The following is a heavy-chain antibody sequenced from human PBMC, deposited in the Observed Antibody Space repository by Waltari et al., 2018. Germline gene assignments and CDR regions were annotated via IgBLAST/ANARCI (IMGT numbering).Heavy chain of an antibody. CDR2: ISGSGGST. CDR1: GFTFSSYA. V-gene: IGHV3-23*04. Sequence: EVQLVESGGGLVQPGGSLRLSCAAFGFTFSSYAMSWVRQAPGKGLEWVSAISGSGGSTYYADSVKGRFTISRDNSKNTLYLQMNSLRAEDTAVYYCAKDVPDYDFWSGYGDYWGQGTLVTVSS. J-gene: IGHJ4*02. D-gene: IGHD3-3*01. CDR3: AKDVPDYDFWSGYGDY.